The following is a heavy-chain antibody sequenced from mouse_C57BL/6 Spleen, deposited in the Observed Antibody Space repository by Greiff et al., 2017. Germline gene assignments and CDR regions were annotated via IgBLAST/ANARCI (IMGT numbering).Heavy chain of an antibody. J-gene: IGHJ1*03. Sequence: QVQLQQPGAELVMPGASVKLSCKASGYTFTSYWMHWVKQRPGQGLEWIGEIDPSDSYTNYNQKFKGKSTLTVDKSSSTAYMQLSSLTSEDSAVYYCARVKGYVDVWGTGTTVTVSS. CDR1: GYTFTSYW. CDR3: ARVKGYVDV. V-gene: IGHV1-69*01. CDR2: IDPSDSYT.